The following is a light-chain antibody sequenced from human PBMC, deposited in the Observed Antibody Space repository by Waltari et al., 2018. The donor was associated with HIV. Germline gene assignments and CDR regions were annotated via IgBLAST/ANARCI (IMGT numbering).Light chain of an antibody. J-gene: IGLJ3*02. V-gene: IGLV2-11*01. CDR3: CSCSGTYTYVL. CDR2: EVI. CDR1: SSDAAGYDP. Sequence: QSALTQPRSVSVSPGQSVTISCTGTSSDAAGYDPVSWYLQHQGKVPNLFIYEVIMRPSGGPGRFSGSKFGNTASLTISRLHTEDEADYFCCSCSGTYTYVLFGGGTKLTVL.